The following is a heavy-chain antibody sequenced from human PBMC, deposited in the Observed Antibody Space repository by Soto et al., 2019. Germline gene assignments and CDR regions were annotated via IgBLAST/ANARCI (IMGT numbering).Heavy chain of an antibody. V-gene: IGHV1-69*06. CDR1: GGTLSTYA. CDR2: IIPSVGTA. J-gene: IGHJ4*02. Sequence: SVKVPCKASGGTLSTYAISWVRQAPAQGIEWIGGIIPSVGTANYAQKVQARITITADKSTSPADMEQSNLRYEDTTVYYCVRAGGIAPGGYIFDYWGQGTLVTVSS. D-gene: IGHD6-13*01. CDR3: VRAGGIAPGGYIFDY.